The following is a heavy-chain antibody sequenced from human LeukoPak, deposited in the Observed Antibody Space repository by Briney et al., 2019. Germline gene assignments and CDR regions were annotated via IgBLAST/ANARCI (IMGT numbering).Heavy chain of an antibody. CDR1: GYTFTGYY. J-gene: IGHJ4*02. Sequence: ASVKVSCKASGYTFTGYYMHWVRQDPGQGLEWMGWINPNSGGTNYAQKFQGWVTMTRDTSISTAYMELSRLRSDDTAVYYCARAVVGGILTGYYMDYWGQGTLVTVSS. CDR2: INPNSGGT. V-gene: IGHV1-2*04. D-gene: IGHD3-9*01. CDR3: ARAVVGGILTGYYMDY.